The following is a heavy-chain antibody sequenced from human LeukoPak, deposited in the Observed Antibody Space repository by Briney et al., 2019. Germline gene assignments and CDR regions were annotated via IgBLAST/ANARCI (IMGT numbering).Heavy chain of an antibody. D-gene: IGHD3-22*01. V-gene: IGHV1-18*01. CDR1: GYTFTSYG. CDR2: ISAYNGNT. CDR3: ARGPPHYYDSSGYMNY. Sequence: ASVKLSFNAAGYTFTSYGISWVRQAPGQGLEWMGWISAYNGNTNYAQKLQGRVTITTDTSTSTAYMELRSLRSDDTAVYYCARGPPHYYDSSGYMNYWGEGTLVTVSS. J-gene: IGHJ4*02.